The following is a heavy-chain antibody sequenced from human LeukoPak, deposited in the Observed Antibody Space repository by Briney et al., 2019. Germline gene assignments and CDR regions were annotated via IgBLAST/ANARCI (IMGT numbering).Heavy chain of an antibody. V-gene: IGHV4-34*01. D-gene: IGHD3-10*01. CDR3: ARGGGPLLWCGAKKTSMKAFDI. CDR1: GGSFSGYY. Sequence: SETLSLTCAVYGGSFSGYYWSWIRQPPGKGLEWIGEINHSGSTNYNPSLKSRVTISVDTSKNQFSLKLSSVTAADTAVYYCARGGGPLLWCGAKKTSMKAFDIWGQGTMVTVSS. J-gene: IGHJ3*02. CDR2: INHSGST.